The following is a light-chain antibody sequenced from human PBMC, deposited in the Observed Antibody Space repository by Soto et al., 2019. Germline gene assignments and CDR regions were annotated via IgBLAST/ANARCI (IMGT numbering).Light chain of an antibody. CDR1: SSDVGGYNY. J-gene: IGLJ2*01. CDR3: SSYAGSHNVV. CDR2: EVS. V-gene: IGLV2-8*01. Sequence: QSALSQPPSASGSPGQSVTISCTGTSSDVGGYNYVSWYQQHPGKAPKLMIYEVSKRPSGVPDRFSGSKSGNTASLTVSGLQAEDDSDYYCSSYAGSHNVVFGGGTKVTVL.